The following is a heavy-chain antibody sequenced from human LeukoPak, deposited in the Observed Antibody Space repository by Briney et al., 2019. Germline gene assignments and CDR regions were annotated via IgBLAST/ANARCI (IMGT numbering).Heavy chain of an antibody. CDR1: GFTFSSYW. V-gene: IGHV3-7*01. D-gene: IGHD6-19*01. J-gene: IGHJ4*02. CDR2: IKQDGSEK. CDR3: AKGRIAVAGTDYFDY. Sequence: GGSLRLSCAASGFTFSSYWMSWVRQAPGKGLEWVANIKQDGSEKYYVDSVKGRFTISRDNAKNSLYLQMNSLRAEDTAVYYCAKGRIAVAGTDYFDYWGQGTLVTVSS.